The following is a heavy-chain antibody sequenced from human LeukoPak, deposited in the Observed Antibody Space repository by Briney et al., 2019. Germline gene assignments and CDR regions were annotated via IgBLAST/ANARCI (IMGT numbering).Heavy chain of an antibody. CDR3: STFRDSTPVATDAFDV. CDR2: TYYRSKWYS. CDR1: GDSVSRNSAA. V-gene: IGHV6-1*01. D-gene: IGHD4-23*01. Sequence: SQTLSLTCAISGDSVSRNSAAWNWIRQSPSRGLEWLARTYYRSKWYSDYAASVKSRITINPDTSKNQFSLQLNSVTPEDTAVYYCSTFRDSTPVATDAFDVWGQGTSVTVAS. J-gene: IGHJ3*01.